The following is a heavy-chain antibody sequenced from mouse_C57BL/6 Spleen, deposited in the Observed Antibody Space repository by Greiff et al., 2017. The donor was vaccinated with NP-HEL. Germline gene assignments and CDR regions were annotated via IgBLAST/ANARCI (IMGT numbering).Heavy chain of an antibody. CDR1: GYTFTSYW. CDR2: IDPSDSYT. D-gene: IGHD2-4*01. Sequence: VQLQQPGAELVMPGASVKLSCKASGYTFTSYWMHWVKQRPGQGLEWIGEIDPSDSYTNYNQKFKGKSTLTVDKSSSTAYMQLSSLTSEDSAVYYCASQYDYDGFAYWGQGTLVTVSA. V-gene: IGHV1-69*01. CDR3: ASQYDYDGFAY. J-gene: IGHJ3*01.